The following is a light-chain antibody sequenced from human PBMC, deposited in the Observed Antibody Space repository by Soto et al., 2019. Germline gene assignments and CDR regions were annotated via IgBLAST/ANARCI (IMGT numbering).Light chain of an antibody. CDR3: QQYNTYSYT. Sequence: DIQMTQSPSTMSASVGDRVTITCRASQSISSWLAWYQQKPGKAPKLLIYDASSLESRVPSRFSGSGSGTEFTLNISGLQPDDFATYYCQQYNTYSYTFGQGTKLEIK. V-gene: IGKV1-5*01. CDR2: DAS. J-gene: IGKJ2*01. CDR1: QSISSW.